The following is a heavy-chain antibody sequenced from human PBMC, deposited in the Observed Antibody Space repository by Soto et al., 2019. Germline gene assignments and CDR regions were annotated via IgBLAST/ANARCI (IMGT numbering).Heavy chain of an antibody. D-gene: IGHD3-3*01. CDR1: GFTFRSYG. Sequence: GGSLNLPCASPGFTFRSYGMHWVRPAPGKGLALVAVIWYDGSTKYFADSVKDRFTISRDNSKNTLYLQMNSLRTEDTAVYYCARELSSPIYDCWSSVYCMDVWGQGTTVTVSS. V-gene: IGHV3-33*01. CDR2: IWYDGSTK. J-gene: IGHJ6*02. CDR3: ARELSSPIYDCWSSVYCMDV.